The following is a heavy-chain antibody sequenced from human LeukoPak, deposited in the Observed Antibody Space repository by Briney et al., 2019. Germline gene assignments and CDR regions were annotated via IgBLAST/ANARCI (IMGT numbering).Heavy chain of an antibody. CDR3: ARSRGYSSSYYFDY. CDR1: GGSISSYY. D-gene: IGHD6-13*01. Sequence: SETLSLTCTVSGGSISSYYWSWIRQPPGKGLEWIGYIYYSGSTNYNPSLKSRVTISVDTSKNQFSLKLSSVTAADTAVYYCARSRGYSSSYYFDYWGQGTLVTVSS. CDR2: IYYSGST. V-gene: IGHV4-59*08. J-gene: IGHJ4*02.